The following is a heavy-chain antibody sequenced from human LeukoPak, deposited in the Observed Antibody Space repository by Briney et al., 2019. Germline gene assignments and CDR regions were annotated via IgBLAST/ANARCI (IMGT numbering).Heavy chain of an antibody. V-gene: IGHV3-30-3*01. D-gene: IGHD6-19*01. CDR1: GFTFSSYA. J-gene: IGHJ4*02. Sequence: GRSLRLSCAASGFTFSSYAMHWVRQAPGKGLEWVAVISYDGSNKYYADSVKGRFTISRDNAKNSLYLQMNSLRAEDTAVYYCARPLPGSSGWSKAGWGQGTLVTVSS. CDR2: ISYDGSNK. CDR3: ARPLPGSSGWSKAG.